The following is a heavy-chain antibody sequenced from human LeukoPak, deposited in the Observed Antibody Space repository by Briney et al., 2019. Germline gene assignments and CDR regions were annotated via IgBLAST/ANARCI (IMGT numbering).Heavy chain of an antibody. CDR3: ARMGRYFGWFDP. CDR1: GYSISTGYY. D-gene: IGHD3-9*01. J-gene: IGHJ5*02. CDR2: IYYSGST. Sequence: SETLSLTCTVSGYSISTGYYWDWIRQPPGKGLEWIGYIYYSGSTNYNPSLKSRVTISVDTSKNQFSLKLSSVTAADTAVYYCARMGRYFGWFDPWGQGTLVTVSS. V-gene: IGHV4-61*05.